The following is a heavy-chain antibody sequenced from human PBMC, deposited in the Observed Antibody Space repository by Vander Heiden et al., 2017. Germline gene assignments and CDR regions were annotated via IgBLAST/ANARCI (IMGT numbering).Heavy chain of an antibody. CDR3: ARDEDGSSWEPYYYYGMDV. V-gene: IGHV1-2*02. D-gene: IGHD6-13*01. Sequence: QVQLVQSGAEGKKPGASVKASCTAAGYTYTGYYIHWVRQAPGHGPQWMGVINRNSGGTNYGQKFQGRVTMTRDTSISTAYMELSRLRSDDTAVYYCARDEDGSSWEPYYYYGMDVWGQGTTVTVSS. CDR2: INRNSGGT. J-gene: IGHJ6*02. CDR1: GYTYTGYY.